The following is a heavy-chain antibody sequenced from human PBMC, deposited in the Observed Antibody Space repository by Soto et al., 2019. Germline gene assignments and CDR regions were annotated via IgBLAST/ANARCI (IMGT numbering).Heavy chain of an antibody. D-gene: IGHD4-17*01. Sequence: SGPTLVKPTQTLTLTCTFSGFSLSTSGVGVGWIRQPPGKALEWLALIYWNDDKRYSPSLKSRLTITKDTSKNQVVLTMTNMDPVDTATYYCAHRPDHDGGKSRGWNYFDYWGQGTLVTVSS. CDR1: GFSLSTSGVG. CDR3: AHRPDHDGGKSRGWNYFDY. J-gene: IGHJ4*02. CDR2: IYWNDDK. V-gene: IGHV2-5*01.